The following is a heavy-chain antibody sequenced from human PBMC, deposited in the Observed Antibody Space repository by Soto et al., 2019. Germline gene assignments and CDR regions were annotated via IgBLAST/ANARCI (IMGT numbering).Heavy chain of an antibody. CDR1: GYTFTTYV. CDR3: ARDKCSGGSCYSAL. D-gene: IGHD2-15*01. V-gene: IGHV1-18*01. Sequence: GASVKVSCNASGYTFTTYVVSWLRHAPGQGLEWMGWISAYNCNTNYAQKLQGRVTMTTDTSTSTAYMELRSLRSDDTAVYYCARDKCSGGSCYSALWGQGTLVTVSS. CDR2: ISAYNCNT. J-gene: IGHJ4*02.